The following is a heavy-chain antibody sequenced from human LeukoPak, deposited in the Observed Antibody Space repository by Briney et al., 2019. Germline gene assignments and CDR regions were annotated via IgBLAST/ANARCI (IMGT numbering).Heavy chain of an antibody. CDR3: AKAECSSTSCYRFDP. J-gene: IGHJ5*02. CDR2: ISWNSGSI. D-gene: IGHD2-2*02. Sequence: AGGSLRLSCAASVFTFDDYAMHWVRQAPGKVLEWVSGISWNSGSICYPDSVKGRFTLSRENAKNSLSLQMNSLRTEDTALYYCAKAECSSTSCYRFDPWGQGTLVTVSS. V-gene: IGHV3-9*01. CDR1: VFTFDDYA.